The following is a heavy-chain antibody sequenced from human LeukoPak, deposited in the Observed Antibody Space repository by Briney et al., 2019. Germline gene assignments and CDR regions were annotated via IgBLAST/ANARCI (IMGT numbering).Heavy chain of an antibody. J-gene: IGHJ6*03. V-gene: IGHV4-34*01. CDR3: AGVRAHFGENYYSVFYTDA. D-gene: IGHD3-10*01. Sequence: SETLCLSCAVSGVSFSGYYWSWIRQPPGKGLEWVWEINRSGGTNYNPSLKSRVTISVDTSKNHFSLKLSSVTAAETAVYYYAGVRAHFGENYYSVFYTDAWGKGTTVTVSS. CDR1: GVSFSGYY. CDR2: INRSGGT.